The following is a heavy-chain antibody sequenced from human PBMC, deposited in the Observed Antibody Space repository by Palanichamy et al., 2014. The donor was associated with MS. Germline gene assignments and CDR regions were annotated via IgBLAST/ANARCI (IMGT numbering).Heavy chain of an antibody. CDR3: ARSGGDFWSGYNWFDP. Sequence: QVQLVQSGAEVKKPGASVKVSCRASGYTFTSYGISWVRQAPGQGLEWMGWISAYNGNTNYAQKLQGRVTMTTDTSTSTAHMELRSLRSDDTAVYYCARSGGDFWSGYNWFDPWGQGTLVTVSS. D-gene: IGHD3-3*01. CDR1: GYTFTSYG. J-gene: IGHJ5*02. V-gene: IGHV1-18*01. CDR2: ISAYNGNT.